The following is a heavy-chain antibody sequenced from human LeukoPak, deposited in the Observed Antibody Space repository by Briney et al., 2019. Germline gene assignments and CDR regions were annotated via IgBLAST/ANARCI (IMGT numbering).Heavy chain of an antibody. V-gene: IGHV3-48*01. CDR1: GFTFSDYN. CDR3: ARPTSSGWFSH. J-gene: IGHJ4*03. CDR2: ITGSGSTI. Sequence: PGGSLRLSCAASGFTFSDYNMNWVRPAPGKGLEWVSYITGSGSTIFYADSVKGRFTISRDNVKNSLYLQMNSLRAEDTAVYYCARPTSSGWFSHWGQGTVVTVSS. D-gene: IGHD6-19*01.